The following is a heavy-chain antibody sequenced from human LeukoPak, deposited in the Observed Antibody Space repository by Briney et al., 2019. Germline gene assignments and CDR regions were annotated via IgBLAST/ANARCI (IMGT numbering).Heavy chain of an antibody. Sequence: PGGSLRLSCAASGFPSDDYAMHLVRRAPGQGLEWVSGLTWNSDYIAYADSVKGRFTISRDNAKNSLYLQMNSLRAEDTALYYCAKARSVVRPYFDYWGQGTLVTVSS. CDR1: GFPSDDYA. V-gene: IGHV3-9*02. CDR3: AKARSVVRPYFDY. CDR2: LTWNSDYI. J-gene: IGHJ4*02. D-gene: IGHD2-15*01.